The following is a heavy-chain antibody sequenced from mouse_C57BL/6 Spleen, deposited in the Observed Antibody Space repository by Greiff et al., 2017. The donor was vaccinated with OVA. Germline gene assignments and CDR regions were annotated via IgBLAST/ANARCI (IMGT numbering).Heavy chain of an antibody. J-gene: IGHJ2*01. CDR3: TRPQLTGTFDY. CDR2: IDPETGGT. Sequence: QVHVKQSGAELVRPGASVTLSCKASGYTFTDYEMHWVKQTPVHGLEWIGAIDPETGGTAYNQKFKGKAILTADKSSSTAYMELRSLTSEDSAVYYCTRPQLTGTFDYWGQGTTLTVSS. D-gene: IGHD4-1*01. V-gene: IGHV1-15*01. CDR1: GYTFTDYE.